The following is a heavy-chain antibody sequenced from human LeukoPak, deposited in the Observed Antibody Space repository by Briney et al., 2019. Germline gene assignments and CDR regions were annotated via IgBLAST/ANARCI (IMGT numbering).Heavy chain of an antibody. V-gene: IGHV3-48*01. J-gene: IGHJ4*02. D-gene: IGHD3-16*01. Sequence: GGSLRLSCAASGFTFSSYSMNWVRQAPGKGLEWVSYISSSSSTIYYADSVKGRFTISRDNAKNSLYLQMNCLRAEDTAVYYCARPDRGGSYSNFDYWGQGTLVTVSS. CDR3: ARPDRGGSYSNFDY. CDR2: ISSSSSTI. CDR1: GFTFSSYS.